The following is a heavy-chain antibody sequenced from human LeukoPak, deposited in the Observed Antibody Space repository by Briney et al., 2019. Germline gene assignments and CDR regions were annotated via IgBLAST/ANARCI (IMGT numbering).Heavy chain of an antibody. V-gene: IGHV3-30-3*01. J-gene: IGHJ4*02. CDR2: ISYDGSNK. CDR1: GFTFSSYA. D-gene: IGHD3-9*01. Sequence: GGSLRLSCAASGFTFSSYAMHWVRQAPGKGLEWVAVISYDGSNKYYADSVKGRFTISRDNAKNSLYLQMNSLRAEDTAVYYCARLVTRDLTGYLRTDYFDYWGQGTLVTVSS. CDR3: ARLVTRDLTGYLRTDYFDY.